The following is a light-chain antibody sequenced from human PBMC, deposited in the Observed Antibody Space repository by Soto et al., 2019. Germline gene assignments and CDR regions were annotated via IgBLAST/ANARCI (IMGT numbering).Light chain of an antibody. CDR3: QQRSNWPPP. V-gene: IGKV3-11*01. J-gene: IGKJ3*01. CDR1: QSVSSY. Sequence: EIVLTQSPATLSLSPGERATLSCRASQSVSSYLAWYQQKPGQAPRRLIYDASNRATGIPARFSGSGSGTDFTRTISSLEPEDFAVYYCQQRSNWPPPFGPGTKVDIK. CDR2: DAS.